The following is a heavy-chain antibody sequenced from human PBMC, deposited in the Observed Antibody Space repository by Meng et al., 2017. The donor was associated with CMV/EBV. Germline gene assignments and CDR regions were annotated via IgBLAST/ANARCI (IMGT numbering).Heavy chain of an antibody. D-gene: IGHD2-8*01. CDR2: ISSSGSTI. CDR1: GFTFSSYE. Sequence: GGSLRLSCAASGFTFSSYEMNWVRQAPGKGLEWVSYISSSGSTIYYADSVKGRFTISRDNAKNSLYLQMNSLRAEDTTVYYCARDRKVVLMLYARHGPRGMDVWGQGTTVTVSS. CDR3: ARDRKVVLMLYARHGPRGMDV. V-gene: IGHV3-48*03. J-gene: IGHJ6*02.